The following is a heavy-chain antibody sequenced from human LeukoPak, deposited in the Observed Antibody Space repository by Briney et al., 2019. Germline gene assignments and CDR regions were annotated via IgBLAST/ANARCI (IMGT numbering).Heavy chain of an antibody. CDR2: IIPIFGTA. Sequence: GASVKVSCKASGYSFVGYGITWVRQAPGQGLEWMGGIIPIFGTANYAQKFQGRVTITTDESTSTAYMELSSLRSEDTAVYYCASAKLDPTYYYYYMDVWGKGTTVTVSS. V-gene: IGHV1-69*05. J-gene: IGHJ6*03. CDR3: ASAKLDPTYYYYYMDV. D-gene: IGHD1-7*01. CDR1: GYSFVGYG.